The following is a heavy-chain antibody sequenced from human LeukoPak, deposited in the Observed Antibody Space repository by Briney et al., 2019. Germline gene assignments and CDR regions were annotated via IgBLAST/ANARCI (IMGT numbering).Heavy chain of an antibody. CDR2: ISSSSSYI. D-gene: IGHD2-2*01. J-gene: IGHJ4*02. Sequence: GGSLRLSCAASGFTFSSYSMNWVRQAPGKGLEWVSSISSSSSYIYYADSVKGRFTISRDNAKNSLYLQMNSLRAGDTAVYYCASASYCSSTSCYLDYWGQGTLVTVSS. V-gene: IGHV3-21*01. CDR1: GFTFSSYS. CDR3: ASASYCSSTSCYLDY.